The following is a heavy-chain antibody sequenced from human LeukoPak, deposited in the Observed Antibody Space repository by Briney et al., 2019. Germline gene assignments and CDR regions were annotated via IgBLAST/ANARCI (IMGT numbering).Heavy chain of an antibody. CDR1: GLTFSTYS. V-gene: IGHV3-48*02. D-gene: IGHD3-10*01. J-gene: IGHJ5*02. CDR2: ISSSGSIR. CDR3: ARGVIWFGGSPKNWLGPDP. Sequence: TGGSLGLSCEVSGLTFSTYSMNWVRQAPGKGLEWISYISSSGSIRYYADSVKGRFTISRDNAKNSLYLQMNSLRDEDTAVYYCARGVIWFGGSPKNWLGPDPWGQGTLVTVSS.